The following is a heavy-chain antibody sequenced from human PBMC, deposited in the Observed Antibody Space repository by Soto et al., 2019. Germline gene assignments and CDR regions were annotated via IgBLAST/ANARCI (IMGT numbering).Heavy chain of an antibody. V-gene: IGHV1-69*13. Sequence: GASVKVSCKASGGTFSSYAISWVRQAPGQGLEWMGGIIPIFGTANYAQKLQGRVTITADESTSTAYMELSSLRSEDTAVYYCVLVVPAASPPYYYYGMDVWGQGTTVTVSS. J-gene: IGHJ6*02. CDR3: VLVVPAASPPYYYYGMDV. CDR1: GGTFSSYA. CDR2: IIPIFGTA. D-gene: IGHD2-2*01.